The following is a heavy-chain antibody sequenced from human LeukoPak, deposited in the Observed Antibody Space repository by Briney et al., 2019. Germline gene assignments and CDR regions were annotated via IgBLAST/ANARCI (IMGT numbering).Heavy chain of an antibody. CDR1: GFTFSSYS. D-gene: IGHD3-22*01. V-gene: IGHV3-21*01. J-gene: IGHJ4*02. CDR3: ARDGDDSSGYFGQEFDY. CDR2: ISSSSSYI. Sequence: PGGSLRLSCAASGFTFSSYSMNWVRQAPGKGLEWVSSISSSSSYIYYADSVKGRFTISRDNAKNSLYLQTNSLRAEDTAVYYCARDGDDSSGYFGQEFDYWGQGTLVTVSS.